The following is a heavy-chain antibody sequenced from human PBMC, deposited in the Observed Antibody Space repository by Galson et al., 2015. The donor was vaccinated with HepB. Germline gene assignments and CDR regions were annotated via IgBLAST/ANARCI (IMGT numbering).Heavy chain of an antibody. V-gene: IGHV3-21*01. CDR3: ARAYSSSLFFVY. CDR2: ISGSSSDI. D-gene: IGHD6-13*01. J-gene: IGHJ4*02. CDR1: GFTLSSYS. Sequence: PLSLSCAASGFTLSSYSMNWVRQAPGKGLEWVSYISGSSSDIYYADSVKGRLTISRDNAKNSLYLQMNSMRVEDTAVYYCARAYSSSLFFVYCGQGTLVTVSS.